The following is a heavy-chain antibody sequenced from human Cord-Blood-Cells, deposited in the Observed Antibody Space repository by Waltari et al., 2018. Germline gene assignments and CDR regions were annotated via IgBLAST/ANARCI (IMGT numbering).Heavy chain of an antibody. CDR3: ARVRDSGSYYYLYYFDY. Sequence: QVQLQQWGAGLLKPSETLSLTCAVYGGSFSGYYWSWIRQPPGKGLEWIGEINHRGSTNYNPSLKSRVTISVDTSKNQFSLKLSSVTAADTAVYYCARVRDSGSYYYLYYFDYWGQGTLVTVSS. J-gene: IGHJ4*02. V-gene: IGHV4-34*01. CDR1: GGSFSGYY. CDR2: INHRGST. D-gene: IGHD1-26*01.